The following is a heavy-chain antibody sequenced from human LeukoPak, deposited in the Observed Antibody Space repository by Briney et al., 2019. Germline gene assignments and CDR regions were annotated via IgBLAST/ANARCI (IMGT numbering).Heavy chain of an antibody. J-gene: IGHJ1*01. D-gene: IGHD3-22*01. Sequence: GGSLRLSCAASGFTFSSYAMSWVRQAPGKGLEWVSAISGSGGSTYYADPVKGRFTISRDNSKNTLYLQMNSLRAEDTAVYYCAKDTSMIVVLFQHWGQGTLVTVSS. CDR2: ISGSGGST. V-gene: IGHV3-23*01. CDR1: GFTFSSYA. CDR3: AKDTSMIVVLFQH.